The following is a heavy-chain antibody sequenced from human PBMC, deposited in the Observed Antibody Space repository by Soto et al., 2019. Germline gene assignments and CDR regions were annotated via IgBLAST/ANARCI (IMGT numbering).Heavy chain of an antibody. D-gene: IGHD2-2*01. J-gene: IGHJ6*02. Sequence: GGSLRLSCAASGFTFSSYGMHWVRQAPGKGLEWVALISHDGSNKYYADSVKGRFIISRDNSKNTLYLQMNSLTAEDTAVYYCAKSMCSSTTCSRINYYYYAMDVWGQGTTVTVSS. CDR2: ISHDGSNK. CDR1: GFTFSSYG. V-gene: IGHV3-30*18. CDR3: AKSMCSSTTCSRINYYYYAMDV.